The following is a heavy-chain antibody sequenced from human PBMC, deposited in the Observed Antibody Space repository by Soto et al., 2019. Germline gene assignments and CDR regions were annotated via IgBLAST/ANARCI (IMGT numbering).Heavy chain of an antibody. J-gene: IGHJ5*02. CDR3: ARLYQLLWGTKWFDP. D-gene: IGHD2-2*01. CDR1: GGSISSSSYY. V-gene: IGHV4-39*01. Sequence: SETLSLTCTVSGGSISSSSYYWGWIRQPPGKGLEWIGSIYYSGSTYYHPSLKSRVTISVDTSKNQFSLKLSSVTAADTAVYYCARLYQLLWGTKWFDPWGQGTLVTVSS. CDR2: IYYSGST.